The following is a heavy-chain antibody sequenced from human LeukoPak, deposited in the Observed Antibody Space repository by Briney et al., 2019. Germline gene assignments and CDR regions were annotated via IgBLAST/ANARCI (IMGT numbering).Heavy chain of an antibody. Sequence: GASVKVSCKASGGTFSSYAISWVRQAPGQGLEWMGRIIPILGIANYAQKFQGRVTITADKSTSTAYMELSSLRSEDTAVYYCARGLDCSSTSCYSPYFDYWGQGTLVTVSS. CDR2: IIPILGIA. V-gene: IGHV1-69*04. J-gene: IGHJ4*02. CDR1: GGTFSSYA. D-gene: IGHD2-2*02. CDR3: ARGLDCSSTSCYSPYFDY.